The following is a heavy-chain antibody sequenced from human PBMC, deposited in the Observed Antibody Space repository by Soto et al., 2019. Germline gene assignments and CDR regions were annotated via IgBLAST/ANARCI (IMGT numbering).Heavy chain of an antibody. J-gene: IGHJ4*02. D-gene: IGHD2-15*01. CDR2: IYPGDSDT. CDR3: ARRAAPGYCSGGSCSTFDY. Sequence: GESLKIFCKGSGYSFTSYWIGWVRQMPGKGLEWMGIIYPGDSDTRYSPSFQGQVTISADKSISTAYLQWSSLKASDTAMYYCARRAAPGYCSGGSCSTFDYWGQGTLVTVSS. CDR1: GYSFTSYW. V-gene: IGHV5-51*01.